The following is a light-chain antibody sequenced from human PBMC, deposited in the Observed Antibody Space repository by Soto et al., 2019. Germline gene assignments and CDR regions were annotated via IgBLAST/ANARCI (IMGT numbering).Light chain of an antibody. CDR3: QQYNTYPLT. J-gene: IGKJ4*01. CDR2: KAS. Sequence: DIQMTQSPSTLSASVGDRVTITCRASQSISTWLAWYQQKPGKAPKLLIYKASNLEDGVPSRFSGSGSGTEFTITIRSLQPDDFATYYCQQYNTYPLTFGGGTTVAIK. V-gene: IGKV1-5*03. CDR1: QSISTW.